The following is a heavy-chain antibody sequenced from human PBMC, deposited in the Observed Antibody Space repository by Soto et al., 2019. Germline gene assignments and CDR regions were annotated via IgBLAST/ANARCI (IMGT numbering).Heavy chain of an antibody. CDR3: ARNYGDYEGNGFDY. CDR1: GGTFSSYA. V-gene: IGHV1-69*13. CDR2: IIPIFGTA. D-gene: IGHD4-17*01. Sequence: GASVKVSCKASGGTFSSYAISWVRQAPGQGLEWMGGIIPIFGTANYAQKFQGRVTITADESTSTAYMELSSLRSEDTAVYYCARNYGDYEGNGFDYWGQGTLVTVSS. J-gene: IGHJ4*02.